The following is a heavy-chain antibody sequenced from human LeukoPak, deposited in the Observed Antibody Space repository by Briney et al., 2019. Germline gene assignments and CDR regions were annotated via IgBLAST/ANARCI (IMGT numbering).Heavy chain of an antibody. Sequence: SVKVSCKASGGTFSSYAISWVRQAPGQGLEWMGRIIPILGIANYAQKFQGRVTITADKSTSTAYMELSSLRSEDTAVYCCARWDYGDYFFDYWGQGTLVTVSS. J-gene: IGHJ4*02. CDR3: ARWDYGDYFFDY. D-gene: IGHD4-17*01. CDR2: IIPILGIA. V-gene: IGHV1-69*04. CDR1: GGTFSSYA.